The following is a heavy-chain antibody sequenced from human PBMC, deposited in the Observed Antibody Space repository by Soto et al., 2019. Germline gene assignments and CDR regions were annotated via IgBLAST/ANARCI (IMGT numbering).Heavy chain of an antibody. J-gene: IGHJ2*01. CDR1: GGTFSSYA. CDR2: IIPIFGTA. Sequence: QVQLVQSGAEVKKPGSSVKVSCKASGGTFSSYAISWVRQAPGQGLEWMGGIIPIFGTANYAQKFQGRVTITADESTSTAYMELSSLRSEDTAVYYCAGDRGPDTVTTADWYFDLWGRGTLVTVSS. D-gene: IGHD4-17*01. V-gene: IGHV1-69*12. CDR3: AGDRGPDTVTTADWYFDL.